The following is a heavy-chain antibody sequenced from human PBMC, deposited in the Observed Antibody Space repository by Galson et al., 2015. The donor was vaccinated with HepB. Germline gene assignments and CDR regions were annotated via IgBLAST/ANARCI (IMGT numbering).Heavy chain of an antibody. Sequence: SVKVSCKASGGTFSSYAISWVRQAPGQGLEWMGGIIPIFGTANYAQKFQGRVTITADESTSTAYMELSSLRSEDTAVYYCASPYGGHPDAFDIWGQGTMVTVSS. V-gene: IGHV1-69*13. J-gene: IGHJ3*02. CDR1: GGTFSSYA. D-gene: IGHD4-23*01. CDR3: ASPYGGHPDAFDI. CDR2: IIPIFGTA.